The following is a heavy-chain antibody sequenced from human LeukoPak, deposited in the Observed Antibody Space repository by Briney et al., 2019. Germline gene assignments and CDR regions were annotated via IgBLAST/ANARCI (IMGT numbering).Heavy chain of an antibody. CDR3: ARVGESQGLGGSDWFDP. Sequence: PGGSLRLSCAASGFTFSSYSMNWVRQAPGKGLEWVSSISSSSSYIYYADSVKGRFTISRDNAKNSLYLQMNSLRAEDTAVYYCARVGESQGLGGSDWFDPWAREPWSPSPQ. CDR1: GFTFSSYS. D-gene: IGHD6-19*01. V-gene: IGHV3-21*01. J-gene: IGHJ5*02. CDR2: ISSSSSYI.